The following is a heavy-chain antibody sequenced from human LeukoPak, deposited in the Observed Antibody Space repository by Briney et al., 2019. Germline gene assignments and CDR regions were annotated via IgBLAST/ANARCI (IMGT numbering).Heavy chain of an antibody. CDR2: IDPSDSYT. V-gene: IGHV5-10-1*01. D-gene: IGHD6-13*01. CDR3: ARLSISRQLVRYGMDV. CDR1: GYSFTSYW. J-gene: IGHJ6*04. Sequence: GESLKISCKGSGYSFTSYWISWVRQMPGKCLEWMGRIDPSDSYTNYSPSFQGHVTISADKSISTAYLQWSSLKASDTAMYYCARLSISRQLVRYGMDVWGKGTTVTVSS.